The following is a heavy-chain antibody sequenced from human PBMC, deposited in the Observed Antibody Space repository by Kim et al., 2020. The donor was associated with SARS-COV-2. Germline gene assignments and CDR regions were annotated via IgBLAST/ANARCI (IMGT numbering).Heavy chain of an antibody. CDR3: ASTTVISRDGYNLYWYFDL. CDR2: IYYSGST. Sequence: SETLSLTCTVSGGSISSYYWSWIRQPPGKGLEWIGYIYYSGSTNYNPSLKSRVTISVDTSKNQFSLKLSSVTAADTAVYYCASTTVISRDGYNLYWYFDLWGRGTLVTVSS. V-gene: IGHV4-59*01. J-gene: IGHJ2*01. D-gene: IGHD3-16*02. CDR1: GGSISSYY.